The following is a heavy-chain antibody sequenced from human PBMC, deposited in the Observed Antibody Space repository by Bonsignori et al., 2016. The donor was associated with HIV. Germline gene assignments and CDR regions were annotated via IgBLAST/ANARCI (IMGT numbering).Heavy chain of an antibody. V-gene: IGHV1-18*01. Sequence: QVLLVQSGAEMKKPGASVRVSCQASGYTFATYDTTWVRQAPGQGLEWMGWISTYNGHTNYAPNVQGRVIMTTDTSTRTAYMELRSLTSEDTAVYYCARTHVGYGDNSVYWGQGTLVTV. CDR2: ISTYNGHT. D-gene: IGHD4-23*01. CDR1: GYTFATYD. J-gene: IGHJ4*02. CDR3: ARTHVGYGDNSVY.